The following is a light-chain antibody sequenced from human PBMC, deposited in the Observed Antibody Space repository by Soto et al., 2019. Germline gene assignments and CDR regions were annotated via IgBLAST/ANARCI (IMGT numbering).Light chain of an antibody. CDR3: QQYYSYPPT. J-gene: IGKJ1*01. CDR2: AAS. CDR1: QGIRSY. Sequence: AIRMTQSPSSFSASTGDRVTITCRASQGIRSYLAWYQQKPGKAPKLLIYAASTLQSGVPSRFSVSGSGTDFTLTISCLQSEDFATYYCQQYYSYPPTFGQGTKVEIK. V-gene: IGKV1-8*01.